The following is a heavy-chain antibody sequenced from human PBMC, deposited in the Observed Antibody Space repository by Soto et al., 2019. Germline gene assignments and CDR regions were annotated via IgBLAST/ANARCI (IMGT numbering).Heavy chain of an antibody. CDR2: IIPIFGTA. CDR3: ARVPRIAAGDAFDI. D-gene: IGHD6-13*01. V-gene: IGHV1-69*01. Sequence: QVQLVQSGAEVKKPGSTVKVSCKASGGTFSSYAISWVRQAPGQGLEWMGGIIPIFGTANYAQKFQGRVTITADESTSTVYMELSSLRSEDTAVYYCARVPRIAAGDAFDIWGQGTMVTVSS. CDR1: GGTFSSYA. J-gene: IGHJ3*02.